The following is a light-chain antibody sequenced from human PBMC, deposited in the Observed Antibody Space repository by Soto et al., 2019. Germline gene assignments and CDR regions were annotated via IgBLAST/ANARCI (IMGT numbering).Light chain of an antibody. CDR3: SSFAGSYTL. CDR2: DVN. CDR1: SSDVGGYNY. J-gene: IGLJ2*01. V-gene: IGLV2-14*01. Sequence: QSALTQPASVSGSPGQSITISCTGTSSDVGGYNYVSWYQHHPGKAPKLLTYDVNNRPSGVSDRFSGSKSGNTASLTISGLQTEDEADYYCSSFAGSYTLFGGGTKLTVL.